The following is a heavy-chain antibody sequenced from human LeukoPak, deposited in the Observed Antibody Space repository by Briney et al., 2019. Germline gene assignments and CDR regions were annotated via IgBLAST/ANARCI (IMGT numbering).Heavy chain of an antibody. CDR2: INPSGGST. D-gene: IGHD6-19*01. Sequence: ASVKVSCKASGYTFNNHYMYWVRQAPGQGLEWMGVINPSGGSTSYAQKSQGRVTMTRDTSTRTVYMEVNSLRSEDTAVYYCARQGTYSSAIGMGYWGQGTLVTASS. V-gene: IGHV1-46*02. J-gene: IGHJ4*02. CDR1: GYTFNNHY. CDR3: ARQGTYSSAIGMGY.